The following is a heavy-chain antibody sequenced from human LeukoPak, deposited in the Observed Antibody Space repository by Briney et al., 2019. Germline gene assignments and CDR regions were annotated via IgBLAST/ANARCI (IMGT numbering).Heavy chain of an antibody. J-gene: IGHJ6*03. CDR3: ARGPSYYHYYYMDV. V-gene: IGHV1-8*03. Sequence: ASVKVSCKASGYTFTSYDINWVRQATVQGLEWLGWMNPNSGNTGYAQKFQGRVTITRNTSICTAYMELSSLRSEDTAVYYCARGPSYYHYYYMDVWGKGTTVTVSS. D-gene: IGHD1-26*01. CDR2: MNPNSGNT. CDR1: GYTFTSYD.